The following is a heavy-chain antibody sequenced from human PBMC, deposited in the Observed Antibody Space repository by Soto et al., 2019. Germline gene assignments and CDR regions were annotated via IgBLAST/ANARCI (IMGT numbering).Heavy chain of an antibody. CDR2: IFYSGTT. CDR3: ARDLWVEPELYYYGMDV. V-gene: IGHV4-30-4*01. D-gene: IGHD1-1*01. Sequence: SETLSLTCTVSGDSISSADYYWSWIHQTPGKGLEWIGHIFYSGTTYYSPSLKSRLTISVDTSKNHFSLRLTSVTAADTAVYYCARDLWVEPELYYYGMDVWGQGTTVTVSS. J-gene: IGHJ6*02. CDR1: GDSISSADYY.